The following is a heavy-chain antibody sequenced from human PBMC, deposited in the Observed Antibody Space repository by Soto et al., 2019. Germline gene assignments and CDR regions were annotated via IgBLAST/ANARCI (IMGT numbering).Heavy chain of an antibody. CDR1: GFTFSSYS. V-gene: IGHV3-48*04. Sequence: GGSLRLSCVASGFTFSSYSMVWVRQAPGKGLEWISYIFVTSTTIYYADSVKGRFTVSRDNTKNTLHLEMNGLRVEDTAVYYCAVRGGYTTPFDYWGQGTLVTVSS. J-gene: IGHJ4*02. CDR3: AVRGGYTTPFDY. CDR2: IFVTSTTI. D-gene: IGHD1-26*01.